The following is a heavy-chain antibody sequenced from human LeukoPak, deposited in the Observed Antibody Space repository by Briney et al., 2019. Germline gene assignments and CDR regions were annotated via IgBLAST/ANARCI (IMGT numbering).Heavy chain of an antibody. CDR3: TRLILGGFDY. CDR1: GSTFSGSA. CDR2: IRSKANSYAT. Sequence: GGSLRLSCAASGSTFSGSAMHWVRQASGKGLEWVGRIRSKANSYATAYAASVKGRFTISRDDSKNTAYLQMNSLKTEDTAVYYCTRLILGGFDYWGQGTLVTVSS. D-gene: IGHD2-15*01. J-gene: IGHJ4*02. V-gene: IGHV3-73*01.